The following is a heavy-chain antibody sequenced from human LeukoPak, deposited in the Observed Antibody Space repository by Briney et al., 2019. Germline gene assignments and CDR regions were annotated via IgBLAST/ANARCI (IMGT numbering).Heavy chain of an antibody. CDR2: ISGSGGST. CDR1: GFTFSSYA. CDR3: AKDGIPHYYDSSGYGDWFDP. D-gene: IGHD3-22*01. J-gene: IGHJ5*02. V-gene: IGHV3-23*01. Sequence: GGSLRLSCAASGFTFSSYAMSWVRQAPGKGLEWVSAISGSGGSTYYADSVKGRFTISRDNSKNTLYLQMNSLRAEDTAVYYCAKDGIPHYYDSSGYGDWFDPWGQETLVTVSS.